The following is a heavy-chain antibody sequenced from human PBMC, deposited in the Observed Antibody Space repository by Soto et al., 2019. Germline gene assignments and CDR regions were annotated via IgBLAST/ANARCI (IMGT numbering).Heavy chain of an antibody. CDR2: ISSSGNII. CDR3: ARTGSVTRGFDP. Sequence: GGSLRLSCAASGFTFSTYSMNWVRQAPGKGLEWVSDISSSGNIIYYADSVKGRFTISRDNAKNSLYLQMNSLRDEDTAVYYCARTGSVTRGFDPWGQGTLVTVSS. J-gene: IGHJ5*02. D-gene: IGHD3-10*01. CDR1: GFTFSTYS. V-gene: IGHV3-48*02.